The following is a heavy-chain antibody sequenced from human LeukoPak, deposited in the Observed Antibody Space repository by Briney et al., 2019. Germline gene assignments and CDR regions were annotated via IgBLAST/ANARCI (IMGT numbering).Heavy chain of an antibody. Sequence: ASVKVSCKASGYTFTSYYIHWVRQAPGQGLEWMGWINPNSGGTNYAQKFQGRVTMTRDTSISTAYMELSSLTSDDTAVYFCASGFRSDFDYWGQGTLVTVSS. CDR1: GYTFTSYY. J-gene: IGHJ4*02. CDR3: ASGFRSDFDY. V-gene: IGHV1-2*02. CDR2: INPNSGGT. D-gene: IGHD2/OR15-2a*01.